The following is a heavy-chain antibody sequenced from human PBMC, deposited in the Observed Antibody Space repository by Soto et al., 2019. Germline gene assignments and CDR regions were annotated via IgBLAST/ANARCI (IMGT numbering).Heavy chain of an antibody. Sequence: NPSETLSVTCTVSGGSISSYYWSWIRQPPGKGLEWIGYIYYSGSTNYNPSLKSRVTISVDTSKNQFSLKLSSVTAADTAVYYCARDQGTSSSWGLNYYYGMDVWGHGTTVTVSS. D-gene: IGHD6-13*01. V-gene: IGHV4-59*01. CDR2: IYYSGST. CDR1: GGSISSYY. CDR3: ARDQGTSSSWGLNYYYGMDV. J-gene: IGHJ6*02.